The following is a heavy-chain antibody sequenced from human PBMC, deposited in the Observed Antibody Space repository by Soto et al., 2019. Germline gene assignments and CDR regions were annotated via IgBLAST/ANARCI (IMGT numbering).Heavy chain of an antibody. CDR2: IKRDESNE. J-gene: IGHJ4*02. D-gene: IGHD3-22*01. CDR3: SRAPFDSSGYFAY. V-gene: IGHV3-7*01. CDR1: TFIFSTYW. Sequence: GGSLRLSCAAPTFIFSTYWMTWVRQAPGKGLEWVAAIKRDESNEPYADSVKGRFTISRDISKNTMFLQMNSLRPEDTAVYFCSRAPFDSSGYFAYWGLGTLVTVSS.